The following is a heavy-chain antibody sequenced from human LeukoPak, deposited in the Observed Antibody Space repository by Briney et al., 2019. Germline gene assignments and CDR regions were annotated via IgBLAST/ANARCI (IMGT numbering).Heavy chain of an antibody. Sequence: GGSLRLSCATSGFTFSSYSMTWVRQAPGKGLEWVSYISSSGSTIYYADSVKGRFTISRDNAKNSLYLQMNSLRAEDTAVYYCAELGITMIGGVWGKGTTVTISS. V-gene: IGHV3-48*04. CDR2: ISSSGSTI. J-gene: IGHJ6*04. CDR1: GFTFSSYS. D-gene: IGHD3-10*02. CDR3: AELGITMIGGV.